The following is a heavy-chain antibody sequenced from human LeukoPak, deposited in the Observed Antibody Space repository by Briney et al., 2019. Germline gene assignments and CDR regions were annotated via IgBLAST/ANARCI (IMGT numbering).Heavy chain of an antibody. CDR1: GGSISSSSYY. V-gene: IGHV4-39*02. D-gene: IGHD3-22*01. CDR3: ARDRSDDSSGYRYYYYYYGMDV. CDR2: IYYSGST. Sequence: SETLSLTCTVSGGSISSSSYYWGWIRQPPGKGLEWIGSIYYSGSTYYNPSLKSRVTISVDTSKNQFSLKLSSVTAADTAVYYCARDRSDDSSGYRYYYYYYGMDVWGQGTTVTVSS. J-gene: IGHJ6*02.